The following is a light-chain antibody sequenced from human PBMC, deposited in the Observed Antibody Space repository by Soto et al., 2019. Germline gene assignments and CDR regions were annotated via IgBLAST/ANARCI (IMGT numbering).Light chain of an antibody. CDR3: HQYGRSASSIT. CDR2: DAS. J-gene: IGKJ3*01. V-gene: IGKV3-20*01. Sequence: ESVLTQSPGTLSLSPGDRATLSCRASQSVRSGHLAWYQKKPGQAPGLVIYDASTRATGIPDRFSGGGSGTDFTLTISRVEPEDFAVYYCHQYGRSASSITFGPGTKVEIK. CDR1: QSVRSGH.